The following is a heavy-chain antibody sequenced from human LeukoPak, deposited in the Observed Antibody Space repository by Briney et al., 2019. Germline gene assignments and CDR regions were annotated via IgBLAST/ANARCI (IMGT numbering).Heavy chain of an antibody. CDR2: INPSGGST. D-gene: IGHD1-26*01. V-gene: IGHV1-46*01. CDR3: ARAKWELLLFDY. Sequence: ASVKVSCKASGYTFTSYYMHWVRQAPGQGLEWMGIINPSGGSTSYAQKFQGRVTMTRDMSTSTVYMELSSLRSDDTAVYYCARAKWELLLFDYWGQGTLVTVSS. CDR1: GYTFTSYY. J-gene: IGHJ4*02.